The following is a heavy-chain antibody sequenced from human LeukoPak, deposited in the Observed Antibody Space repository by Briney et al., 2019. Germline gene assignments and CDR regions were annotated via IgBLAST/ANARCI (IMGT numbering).Heavy chain of an antibody. V-gene: IGHV3-21*01. D-gene: IGHD6-13*01. Sequence: GGSLRLSCAASGFTFSSYRMNWVRQAPGKGLEWVSSISSSSSYIYYADSVKGRFTISRDNAKNSLYLQMNSLRAEDTAVYYCARAYSSSWYGGGPTAVLDYWGQGTLVTVSS. CDR3: ARAYSSSWYGGGPTAVLDY. J-gene: IGHJ4*02. CDR2: ISSSSSYI. CDR1: GFTFSSYR.